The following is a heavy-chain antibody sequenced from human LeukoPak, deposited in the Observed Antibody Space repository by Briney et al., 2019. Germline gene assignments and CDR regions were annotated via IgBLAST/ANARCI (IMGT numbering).Heavy chain of an antibody. V-gene: IGHV3-74*03. CDR3: VRDNYGVDY. D-gene: IGHD3-10*01. Sequence: GGSLRLSCAASGFTFSRYWMQWVRQAPGQGLVWLSHINSDGSSTTYADSVRGRFTTSRDNAKNPLYLQMNSLRAEDTAVYYCVRDNYGVDYWGQGTLVTVSS. CDR2: INSDGSST. J-gene: IGHJ4*02. CDR1: GFTFSRYW.